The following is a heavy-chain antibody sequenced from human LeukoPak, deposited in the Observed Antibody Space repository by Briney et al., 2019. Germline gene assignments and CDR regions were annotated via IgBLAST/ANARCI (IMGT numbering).Heavy chain of an antibody. CDR2: IGKDGSEK. J-gene: IGHJ4*02. D-gene: IGHD2-15*01. V-gene: IGHV3-7*01. CDR3: TRDIVYLQLEY. CDR1: GFAFPNYW. Sequence: PGGSLRLSCAASGFAFPNYWMVWVRQAPGKGLEWVASIGKDGSEKSYVDSVKGRFTISRDNARNSLYLQMSSLRVQDRAVYYCTRDIVYLQLEYWGQGALVTVSS.